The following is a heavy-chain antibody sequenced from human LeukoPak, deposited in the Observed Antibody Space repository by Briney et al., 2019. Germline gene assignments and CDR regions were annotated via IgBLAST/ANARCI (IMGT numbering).Heavy chain of an antibody. J-gene: IGHJ4*02. CDR3: ARAYYDILTGYLSGFDY. CDR2: IYYSGST. D-gene: IGHD3-9*01. CDR1: GGSTSSYY. Sequence: SETLSLTCTVSGGSTSSYYWSWIRQPPGKGLEWIGYIYYSGSTNYNPSLKSRVTISVDTSKNQFSLKLSSVTAADTAVYYCARAYYDILTGYLSGFDYWGQGTLVTVSS. V-gene: IGHV4-59*08.